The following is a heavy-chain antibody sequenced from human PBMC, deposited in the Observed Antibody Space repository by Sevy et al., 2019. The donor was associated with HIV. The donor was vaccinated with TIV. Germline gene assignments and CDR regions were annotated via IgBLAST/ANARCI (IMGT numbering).Heavy chain of an antibody. V-gene: IGHV3-9*01. J-gene: IGHJ4*02. CDR1: GFTFDDYA. D-gene: IGHD3-16*01. CDR3: AKEERSWYWGN. Sequence: GGSLRLSCAASGFTFDDYAMHWVRQAPGKDLEWVSGISWNSGSIGYADSVKGRFTISRDNAKNSLYLQMNSLRAEDTALYYCAKEERSWYWGNWGQGTLVTVSS. CDR2: ISWNSGSI.